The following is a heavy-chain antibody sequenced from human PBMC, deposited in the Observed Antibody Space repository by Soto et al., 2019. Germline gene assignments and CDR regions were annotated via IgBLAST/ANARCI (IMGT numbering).Heavy chain of an antibody. J-gene: IGHJ6*02. D-gene: IGHD6-19*01. Sequence: QVQLQESGPGLVKPSETLSLTCGVSGDSINNGFWWTWVRQPPGKGLEWIGEKHHSGSTNYNLSIKSRVSISLDKSKNQFSLNLSSVTAADTAVYFCASSSGWWRLDVWGQGTTVTVSS. V-gene: IGHV4-4*02. CDR2: KHHSGST. CDR3: ASSSGWWRLDV. CDR1: GDSINNGFW.